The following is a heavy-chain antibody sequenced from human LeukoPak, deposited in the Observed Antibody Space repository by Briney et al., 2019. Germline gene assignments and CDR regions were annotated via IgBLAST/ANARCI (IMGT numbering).Heavy chain of an antibody. V-gene: IGHV4-4*09. CDR3: ARHHLGYQLLVFDY. J-gene: IGHJ4*02. D-gene: IGHD2-2*01. CDR2: IYTSGST. CDR1: GGSISSYY. Sequence: SETLSLTCTVSGGSISSYYWSWIRQPPGKGLEWFGNIYTSGSTNYNPSLKSRVTISVDTSKNQFSLKLSSVTAADTAVYYCARHHLGYQLLVFDYWGQGTLVTVSS.